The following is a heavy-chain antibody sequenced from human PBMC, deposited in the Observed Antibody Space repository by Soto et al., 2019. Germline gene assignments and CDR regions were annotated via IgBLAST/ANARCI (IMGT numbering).Heavy chain of an antibody. V-gene: IGHV3-23*01. Sequence: DVHLMESGGGLVQPGESLKLSCVAFGFTFDTYAMNWVRQAPGKGLEWVSGISESGVSTYYAASVKGRFTISRDNSKKTLYLHVNSLRAEDTAVYYCAKEEIGDEAYFDYWGQGILVTVSS. CDR2: ISESGVST. CDR1: GFTFDTYA. CDR3: AKEEIGDEAYFDY. J-gene: IGHJ4*02.